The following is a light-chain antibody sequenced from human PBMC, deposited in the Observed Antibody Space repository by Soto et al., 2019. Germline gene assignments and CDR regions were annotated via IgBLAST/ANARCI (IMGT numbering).Light chain of an antibody. CDR3: ASWDGSLSGYV. CDR2: RNY. V-gene: IGLV1-47*01. J-gene: IGLJ1*01. CDR1: SSNIGESY. Sequence: QTVVTQPPSASGTPGQRVTITCSGSSSNIGESYVSWYQQFPGKAPKLLVYRNYQRPSGVPDRFSGSQSGSSASLAISGLRSEDEADYYCASWDGSLSGYVFGTGTKVTVL.